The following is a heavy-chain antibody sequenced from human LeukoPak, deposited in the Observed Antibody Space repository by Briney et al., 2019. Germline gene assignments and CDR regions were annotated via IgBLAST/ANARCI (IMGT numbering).Heavy chain of an antibody. CDR3: ARAPWGEAAGGDNWFDP. J-gene: IGHJ5*02. V-gene: IGHV1-18*01. D-gene: IGHD6-13*01. Sequence: ASVKVSCKASGYTFTSYGISWVRQAPGQGLEWMGWISGYNGNTNYAQKLQGRVTMTTDTSASTAYMELSSLRSEDTAVYYCARAPWGEAAGGDNWFDPWGQGTLVTVSS. CDR2: ISGYNGNT. CDR1: GYTFTSYG.